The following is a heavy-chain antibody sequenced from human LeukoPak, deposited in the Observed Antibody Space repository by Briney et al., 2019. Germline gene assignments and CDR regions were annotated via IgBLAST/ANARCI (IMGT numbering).Heavy chain of an antibody. CDR1: GGSFSGYY. V-gene: IGHV4-4*09. Sequence: SETLSLTCAVYGGSFSGYYWSWIRQPPGKGLEWIGYIYTSGSTNYNPSLKSRLTISVDTSKNQFSLKLSSVTAADTAVYYCAGGFWSGYYASWGQGTLVTVSS. CDR3: AGGFWSGYYAS. D-gene: IGHD3-3*01. CDR2: IYTSGST. J-gene: IGHJ5*02.